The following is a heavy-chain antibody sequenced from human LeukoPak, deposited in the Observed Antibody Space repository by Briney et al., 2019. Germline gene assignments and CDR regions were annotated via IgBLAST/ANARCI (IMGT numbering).Heavy chain of an antibody. D-gene: IGHD3-10*01. V-gene: IGHV4-34*01. J-gene: IGHJ6*02. Sequence: SETLSLTCGVYGGSFSGYHWSWIRQPPGKGLGWIGEINHSGSTSYNPSLQSRVTLSEGTSKNQFSLKMSSVTAADTAVYYCARGLGSGSAYAMDVWGQGTTVTVSS. CDR1: GGSFSGYH. CDR2: INHSGST. CDR3: ARGLGSGSAYAMDV.